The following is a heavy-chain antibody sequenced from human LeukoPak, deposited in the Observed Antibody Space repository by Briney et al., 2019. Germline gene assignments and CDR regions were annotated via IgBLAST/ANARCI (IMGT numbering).Heavy chain of an antibody. D-gene: IGHD2-8*01. Sequence: GGSLRLSCAASGFTFSSYGMSWVRQAPWKGLEFVSSISSSSSFIYYADSVKGRFTISRDNAKKSLSLQMNSLRADDTAVYYCARHVRRRDCTNGVCSYYYYYYMDVWGKGTTVTVSS. V-gene: IGHV3-21*01. CDR1: GFTFSSYG. J-gene: IGHJ6*03. CDR2: ISSSSSFI. CDR3: ARHVRRRDCTNGVCSYYYYYYMDV.